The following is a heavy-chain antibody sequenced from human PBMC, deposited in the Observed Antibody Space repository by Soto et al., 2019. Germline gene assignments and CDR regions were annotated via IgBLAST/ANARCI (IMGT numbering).Heavy chain of an antibody. V-gene: IGHV4-4*07. J-gene: IGHJ5*02. CDR2: VYSTGST. Sequence: SETLSLTCTVSGGAITAYYWGWIRQPVGEGLQWIGRVYSTGSTNYNPSLRSRVTMSVDTSQNQFFLRLSSVTAADTAVYYCARDEYYDSNNWFDHWGQGILVTVSS. CDR3: ARDEYYDSNNWFDH. D-gene: IGHD3-22*01. CDR1: GGAITAYY.